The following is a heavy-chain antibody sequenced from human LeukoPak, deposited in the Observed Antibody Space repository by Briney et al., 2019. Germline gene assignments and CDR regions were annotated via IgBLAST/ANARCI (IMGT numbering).Heavy chain of an antibody. CDR1: GFTFSSYW. Sequence: GGSLRLSCAASGFTFSSYWMSWVRQAPGKGLEWVANIKQDGSEKYYVDSVKGRFTISRDNAKNSLYLQMNSLRAEDTAVYYCARDSNYYDSSGPGWFDPWGQGTLVTDSS. J-gene: IGHJ5*02. V-gene: IGHV3-7*01. D-gene: IGHD3-22*01. CDR3: ARDSNYYDSSGPGWFDP. CDR2: IKQDGSEK.